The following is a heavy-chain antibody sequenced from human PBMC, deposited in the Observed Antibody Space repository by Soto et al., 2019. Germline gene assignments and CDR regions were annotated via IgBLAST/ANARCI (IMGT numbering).Heavy chain of an antibody. J-gene: IGHJ4*02. CDR3: AICTGIQLWVFNY. CDR1: GFTFCCYS. V-gene: IGHV3-23*01. CDR2: ISGSGGST. D-gene: IGHD5-18*01. Sequence: GGPLRLACAASGFTFCCYSMSWVRQAPGKGLEWVSAISGSGGSTYYADSVKGRLTISRDNSKNTLYLQMNSLRAEDTAVYYCAICTGIQLWVFNYWGQGTPVTVSS.